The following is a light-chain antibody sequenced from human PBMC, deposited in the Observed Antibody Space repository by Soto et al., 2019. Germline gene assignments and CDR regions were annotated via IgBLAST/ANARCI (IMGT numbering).Light chain of an antibody. V-gene: IGLV2-14*01. Sequence: QSVLTQPASVSGSPGQSITISCTGTSSDVGGYNYVSWYQQHPGKAPKLMIYEVSNRPSGVSNRFSGSKSGNTASLTISGLQAEDEADYYCSSYTSSSGVFGTGTKSPS. CDR2: EVS. J-gene: IGLJ1*01. CDR1: SSDVGGYNY. CDR3: SSYTSSSGV.